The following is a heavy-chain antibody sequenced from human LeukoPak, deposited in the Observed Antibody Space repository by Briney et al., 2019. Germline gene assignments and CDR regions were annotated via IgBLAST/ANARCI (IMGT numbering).Heavy chain of an antibody. CDR1: GFTFSAYG. CDR3: ARAAYNSGPDY. V-gene: IGHV3-48*02. CDR2: IHPDSSHI. Sequence: GGSLRLSCAASGFTFSAYGMTWVRQAPGKGLEWVSYIHPDSSHIFYAASMRGRFTISRDNARNSLYLHMNSLRDEDTAIYYWARAAYNSGPDYWGQGTLVTVSS. D-gene: IGHD6-25*01. J-gene: IGHJ4*02.